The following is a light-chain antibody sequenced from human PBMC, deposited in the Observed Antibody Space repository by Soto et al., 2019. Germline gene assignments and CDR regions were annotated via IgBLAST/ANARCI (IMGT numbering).Light chain of an antibody. Sequence: EIVLTQSPATLSLSLGERATLSCRASPSVTNYLAWYQQKPGQAPRLLIYGAFNMATGIPARFSGSGSGTDFALTISSLEPEDFAVYYGQQRNIWPPVTFGQGTRLEIK. CDR2: GAF. CDR1: PSVTNY. V-gene: IGKV3-11*01. J-gene: IGKJ5*01. CDR3: QQRNIWPPVT.